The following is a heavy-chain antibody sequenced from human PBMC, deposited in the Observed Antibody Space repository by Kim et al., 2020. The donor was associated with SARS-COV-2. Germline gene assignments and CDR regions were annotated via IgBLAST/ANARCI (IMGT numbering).Heavy chain of an antibody. D-gene: IGHD3-3*01. J-gene: IGHJ4*02. V-gene: IGHV3-11*01. CDR3: ARSGNGHNGFGI. CDR2: ISTRGEYI. Sequence: GGSLRLSCVASGFSFSDYYMNWVRQAPGKGLEWVSFISTRGEYIFYADSVEGRFTISRDNANNSLYLQMHYLRDEDTAVYYCARSGNGHNGFGIWGQG. CDR1: GFSFSDYY.